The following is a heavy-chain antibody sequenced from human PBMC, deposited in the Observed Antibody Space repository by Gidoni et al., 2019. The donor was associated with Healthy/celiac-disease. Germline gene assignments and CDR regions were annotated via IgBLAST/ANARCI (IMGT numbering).Heavy chain of an antibody. CDR2: ICSGGNT. CDR3: ARDGGSGWYDP. D-gene: IGHD6-19*01. Sequence: VQLVESGGGLIQPGGSLRPSCAASGFTVSSHYMSWVRQAPGKGLEWVSVICSGGNTDYADSVKGLFTISRDNSKTTLYLQMNSLRAEDTAVYSCARDGGSGWYDPWGQGTLVTVSS. V-gene: IGHV3-53*01. J-gene: IGHJ5*02. CDR1: GFTVSSHY.